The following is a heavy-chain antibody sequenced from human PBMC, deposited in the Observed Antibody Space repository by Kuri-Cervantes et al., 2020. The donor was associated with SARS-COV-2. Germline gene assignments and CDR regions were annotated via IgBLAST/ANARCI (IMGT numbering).Heavy chain of an antibody. CDR2: IWYDGSNK. Sequence: GGSLRLSCVISGFNFGRYSMSWVRQAPGKGLEWVAVIWYDGSNKYYADSVKGRFTISRDNYKNSLYLQMNSLRAEDTAVYYCARDIAVAEVGVAYWGQGNLVTVSS. CDR1: GFNFGRYS. CDR3: ARDIAVAEVGVAY. D-gene: IGHD6-19*01. V-gene: IGHV3-33*08. J-gene: IGHJ4*02.